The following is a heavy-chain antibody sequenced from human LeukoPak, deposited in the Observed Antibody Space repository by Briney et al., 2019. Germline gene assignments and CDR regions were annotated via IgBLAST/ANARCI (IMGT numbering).Heavy chain of an antibody. Sequence: GGSLRLSCAASGFTFSSYAMSWVRQAPGKGLEWVSAISGSGGSTYYADSVKGRFTISRDNSKNTLYLQMNSLRAEDTAVYYXXXXXXXXWLFHWARLDYWGQGTLVTVSS. CDR2: ISGSGGST. CDR3: XXXXXXXWLFHWARLDY. J-gene: IGHJ4*02. D-gene: IGHD3-22*01. CDR1: GFTFSSYA. V-gene: IGHV3-23*01.